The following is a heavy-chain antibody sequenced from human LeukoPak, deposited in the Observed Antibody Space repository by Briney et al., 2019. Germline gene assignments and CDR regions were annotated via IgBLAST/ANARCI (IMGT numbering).Heavy chain of an antibody. CDR2: ISAYNGNT. J-gene: IGHJ6*03. Sequence: ASVKVSCKASGYTFTSYGISRVRQAPGQGLEWMGWISAYNGNTNYAQKLQGRVTMTTDTSTSTAYMELRSLRSDDTAVYYCASTGSSSSWFYYYYYMDVWGKGTTVTVSS. CDR1: GYTFTSYG. V-gene: IGHV1-18*01. CDR3: ASTGSSSSWFYYYYYMDV. D-gene: IGHD6-13*01.